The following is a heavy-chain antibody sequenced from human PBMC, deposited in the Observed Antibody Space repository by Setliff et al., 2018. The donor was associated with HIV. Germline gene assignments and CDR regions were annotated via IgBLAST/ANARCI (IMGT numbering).Heavy chain of an antibody. CDR3: AGTTYSGSYFNDS. J-gene: IGHJ5*01. D-gene: IGHD1-26*01. Sequence: SETLSLTCTVSGGSISSSTYYWGWIRQPPGKGLEWIGNIHFSGSTYYNPSLKSRVTVSVDPSKNQFSLKLSSVTAADTAVYYCAGTTYSGSYFNDSWGQGTLVTVS. CDR2: IHFSGST. CDR1: GGSISSSTYY. V-gene: IGHV4-39*01.